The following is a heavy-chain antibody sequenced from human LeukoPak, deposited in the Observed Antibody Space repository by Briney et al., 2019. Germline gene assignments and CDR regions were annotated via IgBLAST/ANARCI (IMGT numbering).Heavy chain of an antibody. D-gene: IGHD5-18*01. CDR2: MNPNSGNT. Sequence: ASVKVSCKASGYTFTSYDINWVRQATGHGLEWMGWMNPNSGNTGYAQKFQGRVTMTRDTSISTAYMELSSLRSEDTAVYYCARDVDTAIPWFDPWGQGTLVTVSS. V-gene: IGHV1-8*01. CDR3: ARDVDTAIPWFDP. CDR1: GYTFTSYD. J-gene: IGHJ5*02.